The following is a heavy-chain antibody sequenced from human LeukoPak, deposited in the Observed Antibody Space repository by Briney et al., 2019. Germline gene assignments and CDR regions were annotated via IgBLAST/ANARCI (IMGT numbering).Heavy chain of an antibody. Sequence: SVKVSCKASGGTFSSYAISWVRQAPGQGLEWMGRIIPILGIANYAQKFQGRVTITADKSTSTAYMELSSLRSEDTAVYYCARDTGSDGYNIYWGQGTLVTVSS. CDR1: GGTFSSYA. V-gene: IGHV1-69*04. D-gene: IGHD5-24*01. J-gene: IGHJ4*02. CDR3: ARDTGSDGYNIY. CDR2: IIPILGIA.